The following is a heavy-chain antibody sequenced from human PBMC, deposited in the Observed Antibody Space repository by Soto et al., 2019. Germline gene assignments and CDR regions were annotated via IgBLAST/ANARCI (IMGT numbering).Heavy chain of an antibody. V-gene: IGHV3-30-3*01. CDR2: ISYDGSNK. Sequence: QVQLVESGGGVVQPGRSLRLSCAASGFTFSSYAMHWVRQAPGKGLEWVAVISYDGSNKYYADSVKGRFTISRDNSKNTLYLQMNSLRAEDTAVYYCAREGVGSSVTPRFDLCGRGTLVTVSS. CDR3: AREGVGSSVTPRFDL. D-gene: IGHD2-21*02. CDR1: GFTFSSYA. J-gene: IGHJ2*01.